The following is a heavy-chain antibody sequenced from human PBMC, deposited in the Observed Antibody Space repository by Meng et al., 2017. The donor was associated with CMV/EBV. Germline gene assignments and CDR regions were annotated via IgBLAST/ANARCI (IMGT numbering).Heavy chain of an antibody. Sequence: QLRLVQSGAEVKKPVATGKVSCKVSGYTLTELSMHWVRQAPGKGLEWMGGFDPEDGETIYAQKFQGRVTMTEDTSTDTAYMELSSLRSEDTAVYYCATEIFGGWYSFDYWGQGTLVTVSS. V-gene: IGHV1-24*01. J-gene: IGHJ4*02. D-gene: IGHD6-19*01. CDR3: ATEIFGGWYSFDY. CDR1: GYTLTELS. CDR2: FDPEDGET.